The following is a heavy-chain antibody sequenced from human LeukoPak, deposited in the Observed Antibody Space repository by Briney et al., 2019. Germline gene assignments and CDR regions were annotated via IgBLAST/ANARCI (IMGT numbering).Heavy chain of an antibody. V-gene: IGHV1-69*06. CDR2: ITPLSATP. Sequence: SVKVSCKASAGMFNTYAISWVRQAPGHGLEWMGRITPLSATPSQSQWIQGRITITADISTNTVYLDLSSLRSEDTALYFCAGDPPGTPVGFDVWGQGTMVTVSS. J-gene: IGHJ3*01. D-gene: IGHD3-10*01. CDR3: AGDPPGTPVGFDV. CDR1: AGMFNTYA.